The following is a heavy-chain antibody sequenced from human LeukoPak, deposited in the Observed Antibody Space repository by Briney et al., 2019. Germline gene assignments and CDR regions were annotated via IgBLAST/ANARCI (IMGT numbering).Heavy chain of an antibody. Sequence: PSDTLSLTCTASGGSISSYYWSWIRQPPGKGLEWIGYIHNSGRTTYNPSLKSRVTGFVDTSTNQVSLRLSSVTAADTAVYYCARHRTISSDSYFDYWGQGALVTVSS. J-gene: IGHJ4*02. D-gene: IGHD3-22*01. CDR2: IHNSGRT. CDR1: GGSISSYY. CDR3: ARHRTISSDSYFDY. V-gene: IGHV4-59*08.